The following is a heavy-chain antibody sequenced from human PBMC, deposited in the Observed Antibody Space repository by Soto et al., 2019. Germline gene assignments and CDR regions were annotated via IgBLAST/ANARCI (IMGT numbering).Heavy chain of an antibody. CDR2: VHYSGST. D-gene: IGHD3-22*01. CDR1: GASISSSY. V-gene: IGHV4-59*01. CDR3: ARGYYDSNGQSNTFDI. Sequence: TLSLTCTVSGASISSSYWSWIRQSPGKGLEWIGYVHYSGSTKYNPSLKSRVTISVDTSKNQFSLKLSSVTDADTAVYYCARGYYDSNGQSNTFDIWGQGTMVTVSS. J-gene: IGHJ3*02.